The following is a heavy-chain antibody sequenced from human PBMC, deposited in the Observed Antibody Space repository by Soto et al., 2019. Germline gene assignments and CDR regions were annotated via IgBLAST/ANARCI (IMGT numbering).Heavy chain of an antibody. CDR2: IVVGSGNT. D-gene: IGHD6-6*01. CDR1: GFTFTNSA. CDR3: TTDRRADQFPSIAARNTFSYYYGMDV. Sequence: SVKVSCKASGFTFTNSAVQWVRQARGQRLEWIGWIVVGSGNTNYAQKFQERVTITRDMSTSTAYMELNSLKTEDTAVYYCTTDRRADQFPSIAARNTFSYYYGMDVWGQGTTVTVSS. V-gene: IGHV1-58*01. J-gene: IGHJ6*02.